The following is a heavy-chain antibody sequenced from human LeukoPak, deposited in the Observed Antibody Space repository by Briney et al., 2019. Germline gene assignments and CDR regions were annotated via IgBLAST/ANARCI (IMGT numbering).Heavy chain of an antibody. J-gene: IGHJ5*02. CDR2: INTGNGNT. D-gene: IGHD3-22*01. CDR1: GYSFTSYA. CDR3: ARDNYYESSGYLA. Sequence: GASVKVSCKASGYSFTSYAMHWVRQAPGQRLEWMGRINTGNGNTEYSQKFQGRASITRDRSASTVYTELSSLRSKDTAVYYCARDNYYESSGYLAWGQGTLVTVSS. V-gene: IGHV1-3*04.